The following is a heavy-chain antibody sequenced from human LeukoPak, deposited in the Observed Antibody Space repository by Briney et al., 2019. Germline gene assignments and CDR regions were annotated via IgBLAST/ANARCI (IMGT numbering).Heavy chain of an antibody. D-gene: IGHD3-3*01. J-gene: IGHJ4*02. CDR1: GFTFSSYS. CDR3: ARARTIFGVVTIYFDY. CDR2: ISSSSSYI. Sequence: GGSLRLSCAASGFTFSSYSMNWVRQAPGKGLEWVSSISSSSSYIYYANSVKGLFTISRDNAKNSLYLEMNSLRAEDTAVYYCARARTIFGVVTIYFDYWGQGTLVTVSS. V-gene: IGHV3-21*01.